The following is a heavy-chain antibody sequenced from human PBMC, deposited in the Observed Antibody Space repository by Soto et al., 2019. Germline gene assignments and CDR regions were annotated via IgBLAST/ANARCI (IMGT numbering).Heavy chain of an antibody. CDR3: AADLSSPTAADYYYYGMDV. V-gene: IGHV1-58*01. J-gene: IGHJ6*02. CDR2: IVVGSGNT. D-gene: IGHD6-13*01. CDR1: GFTFTSSS. Sequence: ASVKVSCKASGFTFTSSSVQWVLQARGQRLEWIGWIVVGSGNTNYAQKFQERVTITRDMSTSTAYMELSSLRSENTAVHYCAADLSSPTAADYYYYGMDVWGQGTTVTVSS.